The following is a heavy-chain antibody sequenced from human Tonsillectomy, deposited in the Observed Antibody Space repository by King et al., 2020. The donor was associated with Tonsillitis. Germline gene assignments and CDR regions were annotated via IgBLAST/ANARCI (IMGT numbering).Heavy chain of an antibody. V-gene: IGHV3-23*04. CDR1: GFTFSSYA. D-gene: IGHD3-22*01. CDR3: AKDTGGYSSEYYDAFDI. CDR2: ISGNGETR. J-gene: IGHJ3*02. Sequence: VQLVESGGGLVQPGGSLRLSCAASGFTFSSYAMSWVRQAPGKGLEWVSAISGNGETRYYADSVKGRFALSRDDSKNVVYLQMNSLRAEDTAVYYCAKDTGGYSSEYYDAFDIWGQGTMVTVSS.